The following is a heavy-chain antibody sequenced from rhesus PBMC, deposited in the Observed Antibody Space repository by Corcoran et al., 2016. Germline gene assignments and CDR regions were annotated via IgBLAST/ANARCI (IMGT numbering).Heavy chain of an antibody. J-gene: IGHJ2*01. CDR1: GVPVRRYE. V-gene: IGHV3-100*02. Sequence: DVQLVESGGGLVKLGGSRRLSCVASGVPVRRYEKQWVRPAPGKGLEGVSAISESGATTYYADSLKGRFTISRDNAKNSVFLQMNSLRTEDTAVYFCARNTVTTGWYFDLWGPGTPITISS. CDR3: ARNTVTTGWYFDL. D-gene: IGHD4-23*01. CDR2: ISESGATT.